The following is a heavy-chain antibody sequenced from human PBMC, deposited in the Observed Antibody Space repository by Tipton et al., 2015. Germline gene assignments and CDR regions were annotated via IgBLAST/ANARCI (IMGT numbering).Heavy chain of an antibody. D-gene: IGHD3-3*01. J-gene: IGHJ6*02. CDR2: IHYRGTT. V-gene: IGHV4-31*02. CDR3: ARHRNYALWSGDPYEIDV. CDR1: GGSITNGAYY. Sequence: LRLSCTVSGGSITNGAYYWSWIRQYPGKGLEWIGHIHYRGTTHYNPSLQSRVTMSVDTSKNHFSLNLTSVTAADTAVYYCARHRNYALWSGDPYEIDVWGQGTTVAVS.